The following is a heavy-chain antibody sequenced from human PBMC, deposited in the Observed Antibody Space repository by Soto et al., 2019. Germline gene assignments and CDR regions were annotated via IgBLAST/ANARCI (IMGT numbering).Heavy chain of an antibody. CDR2: ISGSGNTI. CDR3: ARAVSISDPFDI. V-gene: IGHV3-48*04. D-gene: IGHD3-3*02. CDR1: GFTFSSYS. J-gene: IGHJ3*02. Sequence: GGSLRLSCAASGFTFSSYSMHWVRQAPGKGLEWLSYISGSGNTIYYADSVKGRFTISRDNAKNSLYLQIDSLRAEGTAVYYCARAVSISDPFDIWGQGTVVTVS.